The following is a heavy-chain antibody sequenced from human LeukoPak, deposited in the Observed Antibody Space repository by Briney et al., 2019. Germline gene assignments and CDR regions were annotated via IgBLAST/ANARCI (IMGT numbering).Heavy chain of an antibody. CDR3: ARARSSSWPYYYYGMDV. D-gene: IGHD6-13*01. CDR1: GFTFSDYY. J-gene: IGHJ6*02. Sequence: GGSLRLSCAASGFTFSDYYMSWIRQAPGKGLEWVSYISSSGSTIYYADSVKGRFTISRDNAKNSLYLQMNSLRAEDTAVYYCARARSSSWPYYYYGMDVWGQGTTVTVSS. CDR2: ISSSGSTI. V-gene: IGHV3-11*01.